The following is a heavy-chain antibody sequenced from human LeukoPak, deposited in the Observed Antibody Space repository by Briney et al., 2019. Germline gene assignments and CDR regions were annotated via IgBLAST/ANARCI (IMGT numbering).Heavy chain of an antibody. V-gene: IGHV4-59*01. CDR3: ARDRGDGYNVLDY. D-gene: IGHD5-24*01. J-gene: IGHJ4*02. CDR1: GGSISSYY. Sequence: SETLSLTCTVSGGSISSYYWSWIRQPPGKGLEWIGYIYYSGSTNYNPSLKSRVTISVDTSKNQFSLKLSPVTAADTAVYYCARDRGDGYNVLDYWGQGTLVTVSS. CDR2: IYYSGST.